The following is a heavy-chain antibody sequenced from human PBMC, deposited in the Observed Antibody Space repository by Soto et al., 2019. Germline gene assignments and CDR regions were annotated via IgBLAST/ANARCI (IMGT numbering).Heavy chain of an antibody. CDR2: IYSGGTT. Sequence: GGSLRLSCAASGFAISNTYMSWVRQAPGRGLEWVSFIYSGGTTCYADSVKGRFTISRDNSKNTLSLQMNSLRAEDTAVYYCARDCSGGSCYPALGAWGQGTLVTVSS. J-gene: IGHJ5*02. D-gene: IGHD2-15*01. V-gene: IGHV3-53*01. CDR1: GFAISNTY. CDR3: ARDCSGGSCYPALGA.